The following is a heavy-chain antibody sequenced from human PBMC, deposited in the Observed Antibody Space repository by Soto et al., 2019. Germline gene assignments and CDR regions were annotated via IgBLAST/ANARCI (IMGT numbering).Heavy chain of an antibody. Sequence: XSVKVSCKASGSTFTRYYMHWVRQAPGQGIEWIGXINPSXASTSYAQKFXXRVTMTRXTSTRTVYMELSSLRPEDTAVYYCARELVGDLDYWGQGTLVTVYS. D-gene: IGHD1-26*01. V-gene: IGHV1-46*01. CDR1: GSTFTRYY. J-gene: IGHJ4*02. CDR3: ARELVGDLDY. CDR2: INPSXAST.